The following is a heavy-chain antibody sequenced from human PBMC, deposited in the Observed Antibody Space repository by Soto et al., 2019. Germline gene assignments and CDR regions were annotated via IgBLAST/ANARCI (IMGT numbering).Heavy chain of an antibody. CDR2: INAGNGNT. Sequence: ASVKVSCKASGYTFTSYAMHWVRQAPGQRLEWMGWINAGNGNTKYSQKFQGRVTITRDTSASTAYMELSSLRSEDTAVYYCARDSSVCGYVPPYYYYMDVWGKGTTVTVSS. CDR3: ARDSSVCGYVPPYYYYMDV. D-gene: IGHD5-12*01. V-gene: IGHV1-3*01. J-gene: IGHJ6*03. CDR1: GYTFTSYA.